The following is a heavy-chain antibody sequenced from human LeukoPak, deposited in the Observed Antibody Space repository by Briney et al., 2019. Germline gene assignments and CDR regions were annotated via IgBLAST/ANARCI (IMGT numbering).Heavy chain of an antibody. Sequence: SVKVSCKASGGTFSNFAITWVRQAPGQGLEWMGRIIPIFGTANYAQKFQGRVTITTDESTSTAYMELSSLRSEDTAVYYCARDQFVKITGTTDYYYYMDVWGKGTTVTVSS. V-gene: IGHV1-69*05. CDR2: IIPIFGTA. CDR3: ARDQFVKITGTTDYYYYMDV. J-gene: IGHJ6*03. D-gene: IGHD1-7*01. CDR1: GGTFSNFA.